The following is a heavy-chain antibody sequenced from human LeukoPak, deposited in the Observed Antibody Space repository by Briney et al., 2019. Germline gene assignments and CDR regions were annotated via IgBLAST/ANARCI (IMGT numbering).Heavy chain of an antibody. J-gene: IGHJ4*02. CDR3: ARDVGIAATPDY. D-gene: IGHD6-13*01. CDR1: GFTFDDYG. V-gene: IGHV3-20*04. Sequence: GGSLRLSCAASGFTFDDYGMSWVRQAPGKGLEWVSGINWHGGSTGYADSVKGRFTVSRDNAKNSLYLQMNSLRAEDTALYYCARDVGIAATPDYWGRGTLVTVSS. CDR2: INWHGGST.